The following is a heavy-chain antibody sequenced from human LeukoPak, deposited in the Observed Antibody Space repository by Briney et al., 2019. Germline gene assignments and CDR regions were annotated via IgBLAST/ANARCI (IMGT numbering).Heavy chain of an antibody. CDR3: ARVELGGQWFYPFDI. CDR2: IYYSGST. D-gene: IGHD3-22*01. J-gene: IGHJ3*02. CDR1: GGSISSSSYY. V-gene: IGHV4-39*01. Sequence: SETLSLTCTVSGGSISSSSYYWGWIRQPPGKGLEWIGSIYYSGSTYYNPSLKSRVTISVDTSKNQFSLKLSSVTAADTAVYYCARVELGGQWFYPFDIWGQGTMVTVSS.